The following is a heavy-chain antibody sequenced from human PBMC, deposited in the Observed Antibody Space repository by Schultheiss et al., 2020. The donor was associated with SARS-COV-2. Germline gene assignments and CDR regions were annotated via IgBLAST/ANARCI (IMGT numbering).Heavy chain of an antibody. V-gene: IGHV1-18*01. CDR3: TTDQLEQWLAGDY. Sequence: ASVKVSCKASGGTFSSYAISWVRQAPGQGLEWMGWISAYNGNTNYAQKLQGRVTMTRDTSTSTVYMELSSLRSEDTAVYYCTTDQLEQWLAGDYWGQGTLVTVSS. D-gene: IGHD6-19*01. J-gene: IGHJ4*02. CDR2: ISAYNGNT. CDR1: GGTFSSYA.